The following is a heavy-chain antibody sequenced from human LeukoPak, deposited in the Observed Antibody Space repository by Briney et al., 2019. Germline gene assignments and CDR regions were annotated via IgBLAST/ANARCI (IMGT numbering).Heavy chain of an antibody. CDR2: ISYDGSNK. D-gene: IGHD3-10*01. CDR3: AKDLGGPGSSPFGY. V-gene: IGHV3-30*18. J-gene: IGHJ4*02. CDR1: GFTFSSYS. Sequence: GGSLRLSCAASGFTFSSYSMNWVRQAPGKGLEWVAVISYDGSNKYYADSVKGRFTISRDNSKNMLFLQMNSLRVEDTALYYCAKDLGGPGSSPFGYWGQGTLVTVSS.